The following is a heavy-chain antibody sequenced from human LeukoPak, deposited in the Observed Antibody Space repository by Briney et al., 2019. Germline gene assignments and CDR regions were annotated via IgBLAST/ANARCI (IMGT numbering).Heavy chain of an antibody. V-gene: IGHV4-61*02. J-gene: IGHJ5*02. CDR3: ARHGLDGSGSSGWFDP. Sequence: NSSETLSLTCTVSGGSISSGSYYWSWIRQPAGKGLEWIGRIYTSGSTNYNPSLKSRVTMSVDTSKNQFSLKLNSVTAADTAVYYCARHGLDGSGSSGWFDPWGQGTLVTVSS. CDR2: IYTSGST. D-gene: IGHD3-10*01. CDR1: GGSISSGSYY.